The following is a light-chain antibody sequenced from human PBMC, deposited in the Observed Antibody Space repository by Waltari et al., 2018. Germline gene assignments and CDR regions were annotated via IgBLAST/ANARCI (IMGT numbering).Light chain of an antibody. CDR2: WAS. CDR1: QSVLSSSNNKNY. CDR3: QQYYSYLRLT. J-gene: IGKJ4*01. V-gene: IGKV4-1*01. Sequence: DIVMTQSPDSLAVSLGERATIKCKSSQSVLSSSNNKNYLSWYQQKPGQPPKLLVSWASTRGSGVPDRFRGSGSGTDFTLTISSLQAEDVAVYYCQQYYSYLRLTFGGGTKVEI.